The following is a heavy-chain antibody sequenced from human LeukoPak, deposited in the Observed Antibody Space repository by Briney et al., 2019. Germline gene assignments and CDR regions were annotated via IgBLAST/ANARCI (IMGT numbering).Heavy chain of an antibody. J-gene: IGHJ4*02. CDR2: ISGYNAYT. CDR1: GYTFSKYG. D-gene: IGHD3-9*01. V-gene: IGHV1-18*01. CDR3: ARDIRETYYDILTGYFFGPPADY. Sequence: ASVKVSCKASGYTFSKYGISWVRQAPGQGLEWMGWISGYNAYTHYAQKLQGRVTMTTDTSTSTAYMELRSLRSDDTAVYYCARDIRETYYDILTGYFFGPPADYWAQGTLVTVSS.